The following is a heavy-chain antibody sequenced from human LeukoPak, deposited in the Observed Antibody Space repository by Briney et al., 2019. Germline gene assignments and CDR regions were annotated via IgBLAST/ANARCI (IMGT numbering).Heavy chain of an antibody. V-gene: IGHV3-23*01. CDR1: GFTFSSYA. CDR2: ISGSGGST. CDR3: AKVGYSYGYLFDY. Sequence: PGGSLRLSCAASGFTFSSYAMSWVRQAPGKGLEWVSAISGSGGSTYYADSVKGQFTISRDNSKNTLYLQMNSLRAEDTAVYYCAKVGYSYGYLFDYWGQGTLVTVSS. D-gene: IGHD5-18*01. J-gene: IGHJ4*02.